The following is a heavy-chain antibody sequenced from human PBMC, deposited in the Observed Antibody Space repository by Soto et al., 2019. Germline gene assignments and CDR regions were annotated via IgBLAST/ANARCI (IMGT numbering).Heavy chain of an antibody. CDR2: MNPNSGNT. CDR1: GYTFTSYD. CDR3: ARERRDGYDN. D-gene: IGHD5-12*01. J-gene: IGHJ4*02. Sequence: QVQLVQSGAEVKKPGASVKVSCKASGYTFTSYDINWVRQATGQGLEWMGWMNPNSGNTAYAQKFXRRVTMTSNTSISTAYMELSSLRAEDTAVYYCARERRDGYDNWGQGTLVTVSS. V-gene: IGHV1-8*01.